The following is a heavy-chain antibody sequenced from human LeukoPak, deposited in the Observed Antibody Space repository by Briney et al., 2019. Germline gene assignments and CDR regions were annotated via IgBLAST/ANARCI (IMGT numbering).Heavy chain of an antibody. J-gene: IGHJ3*02. CDR2: ISSSSYI. V-gene: IGHV3-21*04. CDR3: ARDFYPYCGGDCPNAFDI. D-gene: IGHD2-21*02. Sequence: PGGSLRLSCAASGFTFSSYSMNWVRQAPGKGLEWVSSISSSSYIYYADSVKGRFTISRDNARNSLYLQMNSLRAEDTGIYYCARDFYPYCGGDCPNAFDIWGQGTMITVSS. CDR1: GFTFSSYS.